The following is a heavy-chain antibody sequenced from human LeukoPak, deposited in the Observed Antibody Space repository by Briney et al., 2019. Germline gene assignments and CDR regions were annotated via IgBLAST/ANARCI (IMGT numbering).Heavy chain of an antibody. CDR1: GFTFSSYA. V-gene: IGHV3-23*01. CDR2: ISGSGGST. CDR3: AKRIALSRIVVVPAANDH. Sequence: GGSLRLSCAASGFTFSSYAMSWVRQAPGKGLEWVSAISGSGGSTYYADSVKGRFTISRDNSKNTLYLQMNSLRAEDTAVYYCAKRIALSRIVVVPAANDHWGQGTLVTVSS. J-gene: IGHJ4*02. D-gene: IGHD2-2*01.